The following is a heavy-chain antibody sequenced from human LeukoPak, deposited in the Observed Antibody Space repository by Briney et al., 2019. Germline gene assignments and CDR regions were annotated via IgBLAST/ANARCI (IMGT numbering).Heavy chain of an antibody. CDR2: IWYDGSNK. Sequence: GGSLRLSCAASGFTFSSYGMHWVRQAPGKGLEWVAVIWYDGSNKYYADSVKGRFTISRDNSKNTLHRQMNSLRAEDTAVYYCARDIGGRYPDYMDVWGKGPTVTVSS. CDR1: GFTFSSYG. J-gene: IGHJ6*03. V-gene: IGHV3-33*01. D-gene: IGHD1-26*01. CDR3: ARDIGGRYPDYMDV.